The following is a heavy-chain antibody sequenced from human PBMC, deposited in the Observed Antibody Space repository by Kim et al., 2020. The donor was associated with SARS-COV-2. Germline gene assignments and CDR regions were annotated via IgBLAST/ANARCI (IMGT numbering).Heavy chain of an antibody. D-gene: IGHD3-10*01. V-gene: IGHV5-10-1*01. J-gene: IGHJ4*02. CDR2: IDPSDSYT. Sequence: GESLKISCKGSGYSFTSYWISWVRQMPGKGLEWMGRIDPSDSYTNYSPSFQGHVTISADKSISTAYLQWSSLKASDTAMYYCARLGTGPRAGYYGSGSLSLDFDYWGQGTLVTVSS. CDR3: ARLGTGPRAGYYGSGSLSLDFDY. CDR1: GYSFTSYW.